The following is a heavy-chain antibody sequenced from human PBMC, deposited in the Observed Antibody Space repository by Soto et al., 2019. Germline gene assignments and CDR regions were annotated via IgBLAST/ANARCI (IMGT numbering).Heavy chain of an antibody. CDR1: GVSIINNY. CDR3: ARREDTFDF. CDR2: VYSSGRT. J-gene: IGHJ4*02. Sequence: SETLSLTWAVSGVSIINNYWTWIRQPAGKGLEWLGRVYSSGRTTYNPSLKSRLTMSVDTSKNQFSLHLSSVTAADTAVYYCARREDTFDFWGQGMLVTVSS. V-gene: IGHV4-4*07.